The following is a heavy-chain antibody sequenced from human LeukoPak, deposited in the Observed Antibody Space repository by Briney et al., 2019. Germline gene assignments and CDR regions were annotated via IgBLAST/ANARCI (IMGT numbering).Heavy chain of an antibody. CDR3: ARKAMVALYYFDS. Sequence: PGGSLRLSCSAPVFTFRNYSMNWVRQAPGKGLEWVSSISSGSSYILSADSVKGRFHIPRDNAKNTLYRQMKSLSEEDTGVYYCARKAMVALYYFDSWGQGTLVTVSS. CDR2: ISSGSSYI. V-gene: IGHV3-21*01. CDR1: VFTFRNYS. J-gene: IGHJ4*02. D-gene: IGHD2-8*01.